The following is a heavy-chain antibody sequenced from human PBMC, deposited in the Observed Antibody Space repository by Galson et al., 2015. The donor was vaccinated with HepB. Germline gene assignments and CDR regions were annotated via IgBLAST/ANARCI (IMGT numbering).Heavy chain of an antibody. CDR1: GFSLSTYW. Sequence: SLRLSCAASGFSLSTYWMSWVRQAPGKGLEWVANINKDGSQNYYMDSVKGRFTISRDNAKNSLYLQMYSLRAEDTAVYYCARSCSGSWSAVRVDDAFDIWGQGTMVTVSS. D-gene: IGHD3-10*02. V-gene: IGHV3-7*03. CDR3: ARSCSGSWSAVRVDDAFDI. J-gene: IGHJ3*02. CDR2: INKDGSQN.